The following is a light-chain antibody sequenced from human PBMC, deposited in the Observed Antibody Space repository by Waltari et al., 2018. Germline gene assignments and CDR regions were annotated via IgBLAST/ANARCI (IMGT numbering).Light chain of an antibody. V-gene: IGKV3-11*01. CDR3: QQRNNWPIT. CDR2: YAS. Sequence: EIVLTQSPATLSLSPGERATLSCRARQSVTSNLAWYQHKPGQAPRLLFYYASNRATGIPARFSGSGSGTDFTLTISGLELEDFAVYYCQQRNNWPITFGQGTRLETK. J-gene: IGKJ5*01. CDR1: QSVTSN.